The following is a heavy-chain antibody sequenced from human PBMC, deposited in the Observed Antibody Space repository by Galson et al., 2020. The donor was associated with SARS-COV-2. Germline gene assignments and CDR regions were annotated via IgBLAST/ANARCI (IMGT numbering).Heavy chain of an antibody. CDR1: GFTFSSYW. V-gene: IGHV3-74*01. Sequence: GEPLKISCAASGFTFSSYWMHWVRQAPGKGLVWVSRINSDGSSTSYADSVKGRFTISRDNAKNTLYLQMNSLRAEDTAVYYCARVGYTVTYPYYYYGMDVWGQGTTVTVSS. J-gene: IGHJ6*02. D-gene: IGHD4-17*01. CDR2: INSDGSST. CDR3: ARVGYTVTYPYYYYGMDV.